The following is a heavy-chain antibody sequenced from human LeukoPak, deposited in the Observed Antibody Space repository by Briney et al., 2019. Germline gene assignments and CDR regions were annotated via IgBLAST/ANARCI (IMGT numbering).Heavy chain of an antibody. CDR2: ISGDGGST. J-gene: IGHJ6*03. Sequence: GGSLRLSCAASGFTFDDCAMHWVRQAPGKGLEWVSLISGDGGSTYYADSVKGRFTISRDNSKNSLYLQMNSLRTEDTALYYCAKDWCSGGSCYSTGNYYYYMDVWGKGTTVTVSS. CDR3: AKDWCSGGSCYSTGNYYYYMDV. D-gene: IGHD2-15*01. V-gene: IGHV3-43*02. CDR1: GFTFDDCA.